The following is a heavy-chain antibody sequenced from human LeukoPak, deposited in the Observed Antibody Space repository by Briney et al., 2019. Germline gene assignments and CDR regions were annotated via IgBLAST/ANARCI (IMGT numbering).Heavy chain of an antibody. CDR1: GFTFSISW. D-gene: IGHD5-18*01. J-gene: IGHJ4*02. Sequence: GGSLRLSCAASGFTFSISWMSWVRQAPGRGLEWVANIKQDGSEKYYVDSVKGRFTISRDNAKNSLYLQMNSLRAEDTAVYYCAREIQLWFPFDYWGQGTLVTVSS. CDR2: IKQDGSEK. V-gene: IGHV3-7*03. CDR3: AREIQLWFPFDY.